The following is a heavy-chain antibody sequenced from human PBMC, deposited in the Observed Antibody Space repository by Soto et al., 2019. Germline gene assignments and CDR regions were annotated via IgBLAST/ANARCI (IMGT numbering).Heavy chain of an antibody. CDR3: ARESRAARPVRYFWDY. CDR2: IYYSGST. D-gene: IGHD6-6*01. CDR1: GGSISSYY. Sequence: SETLSLTCTVSGGSISSYYWSWIRQPPGKGLEWIGYIYYSGSTNYNPSLKSRVTISVDTSKNQFSLKLGSVTAADTAVYYCARESRAARPVRYFWDYWGQGTLVTVSS. J-gene: IGHJ4*02. V-gene: IGHV4-59*01.